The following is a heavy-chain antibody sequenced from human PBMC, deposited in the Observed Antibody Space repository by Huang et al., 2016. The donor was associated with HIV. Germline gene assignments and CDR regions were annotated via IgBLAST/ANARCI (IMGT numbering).Heavy chain of an antibody. V-gene: IGHV4-39*01. CDR3: ASRTTVTTTSNYHYFYMDV. CDR1: GGSISSSSYY. Sequence: QLQLQESGPGLVKPSETLSRTCTVSGGSISSSSYYWGWIRQSPGKGLEWIGSIYYIGNGYYNPSLKSRVTMSVDRSSNQFSLKMHSVTAADTAVYYCASRTTVTTTSNYHYFYMDVWGKGTTVIVSS. CDR2: IYYIGNG. D-gene: IGHD4-17*01. J-gene: IGHJ6*03.